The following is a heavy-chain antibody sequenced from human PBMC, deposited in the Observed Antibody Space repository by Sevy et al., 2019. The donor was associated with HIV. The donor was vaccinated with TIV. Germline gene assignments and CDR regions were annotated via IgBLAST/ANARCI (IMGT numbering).Heavy chain of an antibody. V-gene: IGHV3-23*01. Sequence: GGSLRLSCAASGFTFSSYAMSWVRQAPGKGLEWVSAISGSGGSTYYAYSVKGRFTISRDNSKNTLYLQMNSLRAEDTAVYYCAKDQVEYSSSQYYYYYYGMDVWGQGTTVTVSS. CDR2: ISGSGGST. D-gene: IGHD6-6*01. CDR3: AKDQVEYSSSQYYYYYYGMDV. CDR1: GFTFSSYA. J-gene: IGHJ6*02.